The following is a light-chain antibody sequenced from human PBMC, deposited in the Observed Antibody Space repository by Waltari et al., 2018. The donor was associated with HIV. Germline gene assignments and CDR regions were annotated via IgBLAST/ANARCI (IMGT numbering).Light chain of an antibody. CDR3: CSYSGSGNLYV. V-gene: IGLV2-11*01. Sequence: QSALTQPRAVSGSPGQSVTISCTGTSSDVGGYTFVPCSQHTPGKAPKPVISDVTKRPSEVPERFSGSKSCNTTSLTISWLQAEDEADYYCCSYSGSGNLYVFGTGTEVTVL. CDR1: SSDVGGYTF. CDR2: DVT. J-gene: IGLJ1*01.